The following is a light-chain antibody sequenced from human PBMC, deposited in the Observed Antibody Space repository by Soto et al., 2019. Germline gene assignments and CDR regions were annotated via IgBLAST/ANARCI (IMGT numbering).Light chain of an antibody. CDR3: QQYGSSPQT. J-gene: IGKJ1*01. Sequence: EIVLTQSPGTLSLSPGERATLSCRASQSVSSSYLAWYQQKPGQAPRLLIYGASSRATGIPDRFSGSGSGTDFTLTINRLEPEDFAVYFCQQYGSSPQTFGQRSKVDIK. V-gene: IGKV3-20*01. CDR2: GAS. CDR1: QSVSSSY.